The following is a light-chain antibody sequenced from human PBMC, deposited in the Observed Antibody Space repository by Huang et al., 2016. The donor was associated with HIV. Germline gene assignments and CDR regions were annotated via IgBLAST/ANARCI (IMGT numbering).Light chain of an antibody. CDR2: LAT. CDR1: QSLLYSRSKKNY. V-gene: IGKV4-1*01. Sequence: DIVMTQSPDSLAVSPGERATINCKSSQSLLYSRSKKNYFAWFQQKPGRPPKLLIYLATTRESGVPDRFSGSGSGTDFTLTINNLQAEDVAVYFCLQYYSVPQTFGHGTKVEIK. CDR3: LQYYSVPQT. J-gene: IGKJ1*01.